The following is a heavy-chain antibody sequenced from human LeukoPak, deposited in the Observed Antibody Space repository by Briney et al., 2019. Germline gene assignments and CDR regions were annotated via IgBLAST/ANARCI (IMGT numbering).Heavy chain of an antibody. J-gene: IGHJ5*02. V-gene: IGHV3-23*01. CDR3: VRAPLGNWFDP. CDR1: GFTFSSYA. Sequence: GGSLRLSCAASGFTFSSYAMSWVRQAPGKGLEWVSAISGSGGSTYYADSVKGRFTISRDNSKNTLYLQMNSLRDEDTAIYYCVRAPLGNWFDPWGQGTLVTVSS. CDR2: ISGSGGST.